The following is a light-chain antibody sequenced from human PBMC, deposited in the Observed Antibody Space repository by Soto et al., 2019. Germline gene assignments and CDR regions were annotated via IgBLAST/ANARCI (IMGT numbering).Light chain of an antibody. CDR3: QQSDTTPIA. Sequence: DIQMTQSPSSLSASVGDRVTITCRASQSISNYLNWYQQKPGKAPKLLIYDASSLQSGVPSRFSGSGSGTDFALTISTLQSEYFASYYCQQSDTTPIAFGKGTRLEIK. CDR1: QSISNY. CDR2: DAS. V-gene: IGKV1-39*01. J-gene: IGKJ5*01.